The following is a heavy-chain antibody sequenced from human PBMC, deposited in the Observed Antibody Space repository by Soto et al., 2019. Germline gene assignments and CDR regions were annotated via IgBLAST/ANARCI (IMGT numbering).Heavy chain of an antibody. CDR3: ARGGCSTKVDY. CDR2: TSNSGST. Sequence: QVQLQESGPGLVKPSQTLSLTCTVSGGSITSSGYYWSWIRQHPGEGLEWIGFTSNSGSTSYNPSLKRRFTISVDTSSNQFSLNLKSVTAADTAVYYCARGGCSTKVDYWGQGTLVTVSP. CDR1: GGSITSSGYY. V-gene: IGHV4-31*03. D-gene: IGHD2-2*01. J-gene: IGHJ4*02.